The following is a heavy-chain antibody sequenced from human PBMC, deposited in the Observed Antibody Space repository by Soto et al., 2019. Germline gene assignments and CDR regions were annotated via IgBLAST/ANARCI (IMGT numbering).Heavy chain of an antibody. Sequence: PGGSLRLSCAASGFTFSSYAVHWVRQAPGKGLEWVAVISYDGSNKYYADSVKGRFTISRDNSKNTLYLQMNSLRAEDTAVYYCARDLGVLAGDSYGRLDDYWGQGTLVTVSS. V-gene: IGHV3-30-3*01. CDR3: ARDLGVLAGDSYGRLDDY. CDR1: GFTFSSYA. CDR2: ISYDGSNK. J-gene: IGHJ4*02. D-gene: IGHD5-18*01.